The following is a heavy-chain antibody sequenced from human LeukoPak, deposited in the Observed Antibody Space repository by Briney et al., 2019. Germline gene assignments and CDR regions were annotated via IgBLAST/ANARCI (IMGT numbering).Heavy chain of an antibody. Sequence: SETLSLTCSVSGGPISRPDHDWAWIRQPPGQGLEWIGSIYYSGTTYYNFSLKSRVTLSVDPSQNLLSLYQSSVTAADTAIYFCARSLGANTWVGNWFDPWGQGTLVTVSP. CDR2: IYYSGTT. CDR3: ARSLGANTWVGNWFDP. CDR1: GGPISRPDHD. V-gene: IGHV4-39*01. J-gene: IGHJ5*02. D-gene: IGHD3-10*01.